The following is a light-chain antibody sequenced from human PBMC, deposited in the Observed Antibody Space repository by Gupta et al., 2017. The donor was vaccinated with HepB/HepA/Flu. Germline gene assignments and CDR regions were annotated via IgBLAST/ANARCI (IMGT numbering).Light chain of an antibody. CDR2: GTS. V-gene: IGKV1-39*01. Sequence: DIKMTQSPSSLSASVGDRVTVTCRASQSISTYLNWYQQKSGKAPKLLIYGTSSLQSGVPSRFSGSGSGTYFTLTISSVQPEDFATYYCQQGHSSPRTFGQGTKLEIK. CDR3: QQGHSSPRT. CDR1: QSISTY. J-gene: IGKJ2*01.